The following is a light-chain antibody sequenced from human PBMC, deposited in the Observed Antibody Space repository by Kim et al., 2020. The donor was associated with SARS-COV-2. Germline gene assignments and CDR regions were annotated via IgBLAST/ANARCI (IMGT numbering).Light chain of an antibody. Sequence: SYELTQPPSVSVAPGKTARITCGGNNLGSKSVHWCQQKPGQAPVLVIYYDSDRPSGTPERFSGSNSGNTATLTISRVEAGDEADYYCQVWDSDSDHWVFG. CDR2: YDS. J-gene: IGLJ3*02. CDR1: NLGSKS. CDR3: QVWDSDSDHWV. V-gene: IGLV3-21*04.